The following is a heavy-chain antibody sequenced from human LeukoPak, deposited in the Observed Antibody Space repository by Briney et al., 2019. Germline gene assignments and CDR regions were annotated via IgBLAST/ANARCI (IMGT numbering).Heavy chain of an antibody. D-gene: IGHD6-13*01. CDR2: IYYSGST. Sequence: SETLSLTCTVSVGSISSYYWSWLRQPPGKGLEWIGYIYYSGSTNYNPSLKSRVTISVDTSKNQFSLKLSSVTAADTAVYYCARASPGVAPGTIDYWGQGTLVTVSS. V-gene: IGHV4-59*12. J-gene: IGHJ4*02. CDR3: ARASPGVAPGTIDY. CDR1: VGSISSYY.